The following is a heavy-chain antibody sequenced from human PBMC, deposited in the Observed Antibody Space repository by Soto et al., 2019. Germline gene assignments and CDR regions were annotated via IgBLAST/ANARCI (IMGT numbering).Heavy chain of an antibody. CDR3: ARHVPAAGYYYGMDV. V-gene: IGHV1-69*12. Sequence: QVQLVQSGAEVKKPGSSVKVSCKASGGTFSSYAISWVRQAPGQGLEWMGGIIPIFGTANHAQNFQARVTITANESTSTANKELSRLRSEDTAVYYCARHVPAAGYYYGMDVWGQGTTVSVSS. CDR1: GGTFSSYA. J-gene: IGHJ6*02. D-gene: IGHD2-2*01. CDR2: IIPIFGTA.